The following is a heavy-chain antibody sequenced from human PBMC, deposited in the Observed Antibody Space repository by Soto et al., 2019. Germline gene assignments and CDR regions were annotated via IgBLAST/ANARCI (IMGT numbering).Heavy chain of an antibody. CDR1: GFTFTTYW. V-gene: IGHV3-7*01. J-gene: IGHJ4*02. CDR2: IKQDGSDE. D-gene: IGHD3-9*01. Sequence: GGSLRLSXEASGFTFTTYWMSWVRQSPGKGLEWVVNIKQDGSDEYYVDSVRGRFTISRDNAKNSLYLQMNSLRAEDTAVYYCATSSDTGYIFDFWGQGTLVTVSS. CDR3: ATSSDTGYIFDF.